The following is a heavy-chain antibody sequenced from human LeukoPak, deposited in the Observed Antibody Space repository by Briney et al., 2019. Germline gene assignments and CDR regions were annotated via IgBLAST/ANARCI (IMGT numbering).Heavy chain of an antibody. CDR2: MNPNSGDT. CDR1: GYTFTSYD. D-gene: IGHD3-10*01. J-gene: IGHJ4*02. CDR3: ARGGFGSGSYSDY. Sequence: ASVKVSCKASGYTFTSYDINWVRQATGQGLEWMGWMNPNSGDTGYVQKFQGRVTMTRDTSISTAYMELSSLRSEDTPVYYCARGGFGSGSYSDYWGQGTLVTVSS. V-gene: IGHV1-8*01.